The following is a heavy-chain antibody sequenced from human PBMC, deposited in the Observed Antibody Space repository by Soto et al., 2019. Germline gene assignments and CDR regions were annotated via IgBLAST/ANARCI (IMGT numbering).Heavy chain of an antibody. CDR1: GFTFSNYA. Sequence: EVQLLASGGGLVQPGGSLRLSCAASGFTFSNYAMTWVRQAPGKGLEGVSGITGSGGGRYFVHSVKGRFTIYRDHSKNTGYLQLTSLRAEDMAVYYCATRSLTAYGFDYWGQGTMVTVYS. CDR3: ATRSLTAYGFDY. D-gene: IGHD2-21*01. V-gene: IGHV3-23*01. J-gene: IGHJ4*02. CDR2: ITGSGGGR.